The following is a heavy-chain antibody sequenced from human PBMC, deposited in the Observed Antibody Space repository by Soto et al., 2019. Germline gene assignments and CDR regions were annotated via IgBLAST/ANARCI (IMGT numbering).Heavy chain of an antibody. J-gene: IGHJ4*02. Sequence: QVQLQESGPGLVKPSQTLSLTCTVSGGSISSGGNYWSWIRQHPGKGLEWIGYIYYSGSTYYNPSLKRRVTISVDTSKNQFSLKLSSVTAADTAVYYCARDRRYSGSRGPYFDYWGQGTLVTVSS. CDR2: IYYSGST. CDR3: ARDRRYSGSRGPYFDY. CDR1: GGSISSGGNY. V-gene: IGHV4-31*03. D-gene: IGHD1-26*01.